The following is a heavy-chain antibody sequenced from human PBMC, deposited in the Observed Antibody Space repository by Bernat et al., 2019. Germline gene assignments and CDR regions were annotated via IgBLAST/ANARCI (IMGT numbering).Heavy chain of an antibody. V-gene: IGHV3-23*01. CDR3: ARVSLYGAPASGMDV. D-gene: IGHD4-17*01. CDR1: GFTFNSYG. CDR2: ISGSGGST. Sequence: EVPLLESGGGLVQPGGSLRLSCAASGFTFNSYGMIWVRQPPGKGLEWVSAISGSGGSTYYADSVRGRFTISRDNSKNTLYLQMYSLRAEDTAVYYCARVSLYGAPASGMDVWGQGTTVTVSS. J-gene: IGHJ6*02.